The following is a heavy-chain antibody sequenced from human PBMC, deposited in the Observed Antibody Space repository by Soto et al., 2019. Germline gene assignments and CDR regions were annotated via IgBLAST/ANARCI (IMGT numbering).Heavy chain of an antibody. V-gene: IGHV3-73*01. D-gene: IGHD1-26*01. J-gene: IGHJ4*02. Sequence: EVPLVESGGGLVQPGGSLKLSCAASGFTFSGSAMHWVRQASGKGLEWVGRIRSKANNYATAYAASVKGRFTISRDDSKNTAYLQMNSLKTEDTAVYYCTDGKGYWGQGTLVTVSS. CDR2: IRSKANNYAT. CDR1: GFTFSGSA. CDR3: TDGKGY.